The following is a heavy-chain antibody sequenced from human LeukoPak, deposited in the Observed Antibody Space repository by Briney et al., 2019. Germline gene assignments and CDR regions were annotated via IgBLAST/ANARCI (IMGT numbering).Heavy chain of an antibody. CDR1: EFTFSNYW. CDR3: ARGPTNGQAFDY. CDR2: IQKDGSQK. Sequence: GGSLRLSCAASEFTFSNYWMSWVRQAPGKGLEWVASIQKDGSQKYYLESVKGRFTISRDNTKNSPYLHMSSLRADDTAVYFCARGPTNGQAFDYWGQGTLVSVSS. V-gene: IGHV3-7*01. J-gene: IGHJ4*02. D-gene: IGHD2-8*01.